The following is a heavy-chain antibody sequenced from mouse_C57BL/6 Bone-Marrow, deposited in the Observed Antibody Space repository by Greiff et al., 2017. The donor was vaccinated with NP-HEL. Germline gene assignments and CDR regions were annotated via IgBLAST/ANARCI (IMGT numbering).Heavy chain of an antibody. V-gene: IGHV1-66*01. Sequence: VKLMESGPELVKPGASVKISCKASGYSFTSYYIHWVKQRPGQGLEWIGWIYPGSGNTKYNEKFKGKATLTADTSSSTAYMQLSSLTSEDSAVYYCARSLYDYEGHYYAMDYWGQGTSVTVSS. CDR3: ARSLYDYEGHYYAMDY. CDR1: GYSFTSYY. CDR2: IYPGSGNT. J-gene: IGHJ4*01. D-gene: IGHD2-4*01.